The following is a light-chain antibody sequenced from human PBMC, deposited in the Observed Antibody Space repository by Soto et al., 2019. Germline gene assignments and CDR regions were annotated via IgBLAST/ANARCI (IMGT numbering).Light chain of an antibody. CDR3: GTWDDSLKSYM. J-gene: IGLJ3*02. Sequence: QSVLTQPPSASGTPGQSVTISCSGNSSNIGNNPVNWYQQLPGTAPKLLIYSSNQRPSGVPYRISVSKSGASASLAITGLQSDDEADYYCGTWDDSLKSYMFGGGTKLTVL. CDR2: SSN. CDR1: SSNIGNNP. V-gene: IGLV1-44*01.